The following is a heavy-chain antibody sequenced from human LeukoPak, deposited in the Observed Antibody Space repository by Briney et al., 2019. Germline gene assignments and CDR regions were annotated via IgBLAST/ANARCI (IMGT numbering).Heavy chain of an antibody. D-gene: IGHD3-10*01. CDR3: AKDAQGGSGSYSWGTFDY. CDR1: GFTFDSYA. Sequence: GESLRLSCAASGFTFDSYAMSWVRQAPGKGLEWVSGISESGYTVYADSVKGRFTISRDNSRNTLFLQMNSLRPEDTAVYYCAKDAQGGSGSYSWGTFDYWGQGTLVTVPS. V-gene: IGHV3-23*01. CDR2: ISESGYT. J-gene: IGHJ4*02.